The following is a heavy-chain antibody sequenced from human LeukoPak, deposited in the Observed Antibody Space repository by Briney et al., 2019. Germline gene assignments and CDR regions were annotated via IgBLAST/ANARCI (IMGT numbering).Heavy chain of an antibody. CDR3: ARDKDTTMVITYYSDY. CDR1: GGSISSSSYY. J-gene: IGHJ4*02. D-gene: IGHD5-18*01. Sequence: SETLSLTCTVSGGSISSSSYYWGWIRQPPGKGLEWIGSIYHSGSTYYNPSLKSRVTISVDTSKNQFSLKLTSVTAADTAVYYCARDKDTTMVITYYSDYWGQGTLVTVSS. V-gene: IGHV4-39*07. CDR2: IYHSGST.